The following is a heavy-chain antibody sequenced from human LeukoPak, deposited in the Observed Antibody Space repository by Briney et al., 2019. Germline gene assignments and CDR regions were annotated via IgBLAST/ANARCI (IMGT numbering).Heavy chain of an antibody. CDR1: GYTFTSYY. J-gene: IGHJ6*03. CDR2: INPSGGST. D-gene: IGHD6-19*01. Sequence: GASVKVSCKASGYTFTSYYMHWVRQAPGQGLEWMGIINPSGGSTSYAQKFQGRVTMTRDTSTSTVYMELSSLRSEDTAVYYCARDSGTDSGCEGSGCPWAYYYMDVWGKGTTVTVSS. V-gene: IGHV1-46*01. CDR3: ARDSGTDSGCEGSGCPWAYYYMDV.